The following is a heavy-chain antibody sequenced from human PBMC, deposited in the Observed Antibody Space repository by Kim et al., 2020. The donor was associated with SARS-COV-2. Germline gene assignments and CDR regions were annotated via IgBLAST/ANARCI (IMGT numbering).Heavy chain of an antibody. Sequence: GGSLRLSCEASGFSFSSYSMNWVRQAPGKGLEWLSYISDSSSTIYYADSVKGRFTISRDNAKSSLYLQMNSLRADDTAVYYCARGRDVDIWGQGTMVTVSS. CDR2: ISDSSSTI. CDR1: GFSFSSYS. J-gene: IGHJ3*02. D-gene: IGHD2-21*02. V-gene: IGHV3-48*04. CDR3: ARGRDVDI.